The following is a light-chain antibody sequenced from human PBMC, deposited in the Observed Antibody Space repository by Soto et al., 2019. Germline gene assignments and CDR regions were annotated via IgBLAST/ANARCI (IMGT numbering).Light chain of an antibody. J-gene: IGKJ2*01. CDR1: QSVSH. Sequence: EIVLTQSPGTLSLSPEETATLSCRASQSVSHLAWYQQKPGQAPGLLVYAASSRATGIPDRFSGSGSGTDFTLTISRLEPEDFAVYYCQQYGGSPLYTVGQGTRLEIK. CDR2: AAS. V-gene: IGKV3-20*01. CDR3: QQYGGSPLYT.